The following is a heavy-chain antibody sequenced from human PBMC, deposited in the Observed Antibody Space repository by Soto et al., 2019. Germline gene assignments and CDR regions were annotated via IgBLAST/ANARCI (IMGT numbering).Heavy chain of an antibody. CDR2: IIPIFGTA. CDR1: GGTFSSYA. D-gene: IGHD2-8*02. V-gene: IGHV1-69*12. Sequence: QVQLVQSGAEVKKPASSVKVSCKASGGTFSSYAISWVRQAPGQGLEWMGGIIPIFGTADYAQKFQGRVMITADESTSTAYMELSSLRSEDTAVYHCATHWTGVPRYYYGMDVWGQGTTVTVSS. CDR3: ATHWTGVPRYYYGMDV. J-gene: IGHJ6*02.